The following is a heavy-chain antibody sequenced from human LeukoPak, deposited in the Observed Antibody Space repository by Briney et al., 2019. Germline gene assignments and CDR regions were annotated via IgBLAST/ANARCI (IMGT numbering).Heavy chain of an antibody. D-gene: IGHD7-27*01. Sequence: SETLSLTCSVSGGSISSGVYYWSWVRQPPEEGLEWIGSIHSSGSTFYNPSLKSRVAISRDTSKNQFSLRLSSVTAADTALYYCVRDNGNWDIDYWGQGTLVTVSS. V-gene: IGHV4-39*07. CDR1: GGSISSGVYY. CDR3: VRDNGNWDIDY. CDR2: IHSSGST. J-gene: IGHJ4*02.